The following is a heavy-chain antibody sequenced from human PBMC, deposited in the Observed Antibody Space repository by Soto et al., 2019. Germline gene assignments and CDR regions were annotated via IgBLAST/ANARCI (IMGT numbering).Heavy chain of an antibody. Sequence: EVQLVESGGGLVQPGGSLRLSCAASGFTFSSYWMHWVRQAPGKGLMWVSRIKSDGSGTYYADSVKGRLTISRDNAKNTLYLKMNSLRAEDTAVYFCARGDGDYYDGNGYLGRHWGQGTLVTVSS. CDR3: ARGDGDYYDGNGYLGRH. CDR1: GFTFSSYW. J-gene: IGHJ4*02. CDR2: IKSDGSGT. V-gene: IGHV3-74*01. D-gene: IGHD3-22*01.